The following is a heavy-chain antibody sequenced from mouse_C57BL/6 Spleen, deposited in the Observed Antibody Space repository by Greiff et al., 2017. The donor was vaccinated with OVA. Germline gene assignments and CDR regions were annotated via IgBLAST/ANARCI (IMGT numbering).Heavy chain of an antibody. CDR2: IRSKSNNYAT. CDR1: GFSFNTYA. Sequence: EVQLVESGGGLVQPKGSLKLSCAASGFSFNTYAMNWVRQAPGKGLEWVARIRSKSNNYATYYADSVKDRFTISRDDSESMLYLQMNNLKTEDTAMYYCVKDSSGYSTWFAYWGQGTLVTVSA. J-gene: IGHJ3*01. D-gene: IGHD3-2*02. V-gene: IGHV10-1*01. CDR3: VKDSSGYSTWFAY.